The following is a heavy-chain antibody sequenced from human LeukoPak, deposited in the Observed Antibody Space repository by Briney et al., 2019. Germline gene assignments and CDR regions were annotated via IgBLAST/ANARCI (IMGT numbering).Heavy chain of an antibody. J-gene: IGHJ4*02. V-gene: IGHV1-2*02. D-gene: IGHD3-16*02. CDR2: MNPNSGGT. CDR3: ARSLPVFVTSSTHFDY. CDR1: GYSFTDYY. Sequence: ASVKVSCKASGYSFTDYYMHWVRQAPGQGLEWMGWMNPNSGGTSYAQKFQGRVTMTRDTSISTAYVELSGLRSEDTAVYYCARSLPVFVTSSTHFDYWGQGTPITVSS.